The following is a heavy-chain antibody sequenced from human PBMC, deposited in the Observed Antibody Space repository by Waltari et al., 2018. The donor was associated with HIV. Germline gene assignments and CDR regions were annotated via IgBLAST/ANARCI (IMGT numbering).Heavy chain of an antibody. CDR2: IHYTGYT. D-gene: IGHD3-22*01. CDR3: ARHKDYYYEPTALFLV. J-gene: IGHJ4*02. CDR1: DGSIDGIRFC. Sequence: HLQLQASGPGLVKPSETLSLTCSVSDGSIDGIRFCWCWVRQSPGRGLEWIGSIHYTGYTYYNPSLESRVTVSVDTARNQFSLSLNSVTAADTALYYCARHKDYYYEPTALFLVWGRGLLVTVSS. V-gene: IGHV4-39*01.